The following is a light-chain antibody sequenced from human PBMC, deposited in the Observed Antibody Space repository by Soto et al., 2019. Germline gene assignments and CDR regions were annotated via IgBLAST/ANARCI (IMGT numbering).Light chain of an antibody. CDR2: DVS. CDR1: SSDIGTYNY. Sequence: QSVLAQPASVSGSPGQSSTISCTGTSSDIGTYNYVSWYQQHAGKVPKLMIYDVSNRPSGVSDRFSGSKSGNTASLTISGLQAEDEADYYCTSYTSSRTVVFGGGTKVTVL. CDR3: TSYTSSRTVV. J-gene: IGLJ2*01. V-gene: IGLV2-14*03.